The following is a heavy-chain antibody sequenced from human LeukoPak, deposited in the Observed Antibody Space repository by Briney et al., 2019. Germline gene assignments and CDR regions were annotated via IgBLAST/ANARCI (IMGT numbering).Heavy chain of an antibody. CDR3: ASGVRDDAFDI. Sequence: PSETLSLTCTVSGGSISSGSFYWGWVRQPPGKGLEWIGSISYSGSTYYNPSLKSRVTISVDTSKNQFSLKLSSVTAADTAVYYCASGVRDDAFDIWGQGTMVTVSS. V-gene: IGHV4-39*01. J-gene: IGHJ3*02. CDR1: GGSISSGSFY. D-gene: IGHD2-21*01. CDR2: ISYSGST.